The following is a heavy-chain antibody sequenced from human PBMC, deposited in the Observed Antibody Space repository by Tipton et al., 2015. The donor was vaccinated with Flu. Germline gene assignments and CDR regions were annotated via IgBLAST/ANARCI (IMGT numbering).Heavy chain of an antibody. CDR2: INPDGSYA. CDR3: ARDRGALDH. Sequence: SLRLSCAASGFTFSNYWMHWVRQTPGKGLVWVSRINPDGSYAIYADSVKGRFTISRDGAKNTVYLQMNSLRAEDTAVYYCARDRGALDHWGQGTLVTVSS. J-gene: IGHJ4*02. V-gene: IGHV3-74*01. CDR1: GFTFSNYW.